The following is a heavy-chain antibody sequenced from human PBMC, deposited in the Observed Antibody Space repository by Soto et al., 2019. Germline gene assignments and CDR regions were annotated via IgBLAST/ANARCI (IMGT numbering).Heavy chain of an antibody. Sequence: PGGSPRLSCAASGFTFSDHYMDWVRQAPGKGLEWVGHTRNKANSYTTEYAASVKGRFTISRDGSKNSLYLQMNSLKTEDTAVYYCARGVSTGWSYYFDYWGQGTLVTVSS. J-gene: IGHJ4*02. CDR3: ARGVSTGWSYYFDY. V-gene: IGHV3-72*01. CDR1: GFTFSDHY. D-gene: IGHD6-19*01. CDR2: TRNKANSYTT.